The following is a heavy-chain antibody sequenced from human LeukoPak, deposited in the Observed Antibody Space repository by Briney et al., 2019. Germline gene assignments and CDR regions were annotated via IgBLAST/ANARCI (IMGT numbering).Heavy chain of an antibody. J-gene: IGHJ6*02. V-gene: IGHV1-8*01. Sequence: ASVKVSCKASGYTFTSYDINWVRQATGQGLEWMGWMNPNSGNTGYAQKFQGRVTMTRNTSISTAYMELSSLRSEDTAVYYCARATYCSSTTCYHDYYYGMDVWGQGTTVTVSS. D-gene: IGHD2-2*01. CDR1: GYTFTSYD. CDR3: ARATYCSSTTCYHDYYYGMDV. CDR2: MNPNSGNT.